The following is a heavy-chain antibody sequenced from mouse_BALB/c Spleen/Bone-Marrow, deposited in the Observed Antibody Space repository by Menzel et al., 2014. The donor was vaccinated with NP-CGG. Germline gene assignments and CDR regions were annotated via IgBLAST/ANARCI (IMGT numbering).Heavy chain of an antibody. J-gene: IGHJ4*01. CDR1: GFTFTDYY. CDR3: ARFPMDY. CDR2: IRNKAYGYTT. Sequence: EVKVVESGGGLVQPGGSLRLSCTTSGFTFTDYYMSWVRQPPGKALEWLAFIRNKAYGYTTEYSASARGRFTISRDNSQSILYLQMNTLRAEDSATYYCARFPMDYWGQGTSVTVSS. V-gene: IGHV7-3*02.